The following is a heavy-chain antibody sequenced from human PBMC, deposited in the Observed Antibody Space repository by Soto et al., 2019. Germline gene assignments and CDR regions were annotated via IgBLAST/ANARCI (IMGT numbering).Heavy chain of an antibody. CDR3: ARRALITMVRGGPYYFDY. D-gene: IGHD3-10*01. CDR1: GGSFSGYY. J-gene: IGHJ4*02. Sequence: SETLSLTCAVYGGSFSGYYWSWSRQPPGKGLEWIGEINHSGSTNYNPSLKSRVTISVDTSKNQFSLKLSSVTAADTAVYYCARRALITMVRGGPYYFDYWGQGTLVTVSS. V-gene: IGHV4-34*01. CDR2: INHSGST.